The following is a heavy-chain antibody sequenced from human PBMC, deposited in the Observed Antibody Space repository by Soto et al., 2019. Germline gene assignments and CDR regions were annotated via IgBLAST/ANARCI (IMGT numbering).Heavy chain of an antibody. D-gene: IGHD3-22*01. V-gene: IGHV1-69*01. CDR3: ARVVNYDSSGYVAFDI. J-gene: IGHJ3*02. CDR1: GGTFSSYA. CDR2: IIPIFGTA. Sequence: QVQLVQSGAEVKKPGSSVKVSCKASGGTFSSYAISWVRQAPGQGLEWMGGIIPIFGTANYAQKFQGRVTITADESTSAAYMRLSSLRSEDTAVYYCARVVNYDSSGYVAFDIWGQGTMVPVSS.